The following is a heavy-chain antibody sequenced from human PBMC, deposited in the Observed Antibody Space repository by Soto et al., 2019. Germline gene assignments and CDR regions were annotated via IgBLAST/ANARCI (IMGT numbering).Heavy chain of an antibody. V-gene: IGHV3-23*01. CDR1: GFTFSSYA. Sequence: GGSLRLSCSASGFTFSSYAMSWVRQAPGKGLEWVSGTSVSGTSTYYPDSVKGRFTISRDNSKNTLFLQLNSLRAEDTAVYYCAKSGGSTYGYLDYWGQGTPVTVSS. CDR3: AKSGGSTYGYLDY. J-gene: IGHJ4*02. CDR2: TSVSGTST. D-gene: IGHD3-16*01.